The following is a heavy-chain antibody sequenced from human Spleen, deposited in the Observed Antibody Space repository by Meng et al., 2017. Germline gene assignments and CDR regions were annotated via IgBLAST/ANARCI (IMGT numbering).Heavy chain of an antibody. D-gene: IGHD3-10*01. CDR1: GDPINNPTL. CDR2: IPHRGSS. V-gene: IGHV4-4*02. Sequence: QVQIRESGAAREEQSETLSRTCAVSGDPINNPTLWAWVRKPPWKGLEWIGEIPHRGSSAYNPSLKSRVSMSIDKSRNQFSLKLTSVTAADTAVYYCLRGSGGSVWGQGTLFTVSS. CDR3: LRGSGGSV. J-gene: IGHJ1*01.